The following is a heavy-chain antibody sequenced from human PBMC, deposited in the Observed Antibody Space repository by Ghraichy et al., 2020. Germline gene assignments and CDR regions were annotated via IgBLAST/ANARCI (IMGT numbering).Heavy chain of an antibody. CDR1: GFTFGDYA. Sequence: GGSLRLSCTASGFTFGDYAVTWFRQAPGKGLEWVGFIRTKGFGGTAEHAASVIGKFTISRDDSKGIAYLEMNSLKTEDTAIYYCTRLRGLTYCGGDCDAFDIWGQGTTVIVSS. J-gene: IGHJ3*02. CDR3: TRLRGLTYCGGDCDAFDI. CDR2: IRTKGFGGTA. V-gene: IGHV3-49*03. D-gene: IGHD2-21*02.